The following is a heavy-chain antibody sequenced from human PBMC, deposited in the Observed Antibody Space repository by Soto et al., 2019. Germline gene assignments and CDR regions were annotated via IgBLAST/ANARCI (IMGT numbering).Heavy chain of an antibody. CDR2: ISSSGGST. D-gene: IGHD4-4*01. Sequence: PGGSLRLSCAASGFTFINYAMNWVRQAPGKGLEWVSAISSSGGSTYYADSVKGRFTISRDNSKSTVYLQMNSLRAEDTAVYYCAKGPLGGGNYDLDYWGQGNMVTVSS. V-gene: IGHV3-23*01. CDR1: GFTFINYA. CDR3: AKGPLGGGNYDLDY. J-gene: IGHJ4*02.